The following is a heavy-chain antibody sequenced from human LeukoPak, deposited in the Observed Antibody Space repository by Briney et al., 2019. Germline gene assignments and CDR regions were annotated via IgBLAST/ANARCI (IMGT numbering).Heavy chain of an antibody. CDR1: GFTFSSYD. CDR3: ARGNRGYDSIDY. D-gene: IGHD5-12*01. Sequence: GGSLRLSCAASGFTFSSYDMHWVRQTTGKGLEWVSAIGPAGDTYYSSSVKGRFTITRENAKNSLYLQMNSLRAGDTAVYYCARGNRGYDSIDYWGRGALVTVS. V-gene: IGHV3-13*01. J-gene: IGHJ4*02. CDR2: IGPAGDT.